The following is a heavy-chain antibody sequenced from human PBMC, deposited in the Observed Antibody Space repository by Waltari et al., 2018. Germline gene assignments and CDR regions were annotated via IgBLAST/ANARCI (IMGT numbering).Heavy chain of an antibody. J-gene: IGHJ4*02. Sequence: QVQLVESGGGVVQPGRSLRLSCAASGFTFSSYARHWVRQAPGKGLEWVAVISYDGSNKYYADSVKGRFTISRDNSKNTLYLQMNSLRAEDTAVYYCARSYYGSGSIYWGQGTLVTVSS. CDR1: GFTFSSYA. D-gene: IGHD3-10*01. V-gene: IGHV3-30-3*01. CDR3: ARSYYGSGSIY. CDR2: ISYDGSNK.